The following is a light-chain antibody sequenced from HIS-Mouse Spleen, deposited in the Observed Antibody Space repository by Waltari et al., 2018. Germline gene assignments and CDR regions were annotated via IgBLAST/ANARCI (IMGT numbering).Light chain of an antibody. CDR1: NLGSTS. Sequence: SYVLTQPPSVSVAPGKTARITCGGNNLGSTSVHCYQQKPGQAPVLVVYDDSDRPSGIPERFSGSNSGNTATLTISRVEAGDEADYYCQVWDSSSDHPYVFGTGTKVTVL. CDR2: DDS. V-gene: IGLV3-21*03. CDR3: QVWDSSSDHPYV. J-gene: IGLJ1*01.